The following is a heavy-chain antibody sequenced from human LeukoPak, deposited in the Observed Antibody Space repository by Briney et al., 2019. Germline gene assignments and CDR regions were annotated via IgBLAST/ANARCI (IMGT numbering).Heavy chain of an antibody. CDR1: GYTFTDYD. Sequence: GASVKVSCKASGYTFTDYDIHWVRQAIGQGLEWMGRMNPSRGKTDYAQNFQGRVTMTWNTSVTSAYMELSSLTSEDTAVYYCARGPPFDPWGQGTLVTLSS. J-gene: IGHJ5*02. CDR2: MNPSRGKT. V-gene: IGHV1-8*01. CDR3: ARGPPFDP.